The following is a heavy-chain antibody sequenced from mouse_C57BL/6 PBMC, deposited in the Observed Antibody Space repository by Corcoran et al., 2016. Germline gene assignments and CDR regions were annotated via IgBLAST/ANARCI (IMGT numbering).Heavy chain of an antibody. J-gene: IGHJ3*01. Sequence: EVQLQQSGPELVKPGASVKIPCKASGYTFTDYNMDWVKQSHGKSLEWIGDINPNNGGTIYNQKFKGKATLTVDKSSRTAYLELRSLTSEDTAVYDCARSSNYAWFAYWGQGTLVTVSA. CDR3: ARSSNYAWFAY. V-gene: IGHV1-18*01. D-gene: IGHD2-5*01. CDR1: GYTFTDYN. CDR2: INPNNGGT.